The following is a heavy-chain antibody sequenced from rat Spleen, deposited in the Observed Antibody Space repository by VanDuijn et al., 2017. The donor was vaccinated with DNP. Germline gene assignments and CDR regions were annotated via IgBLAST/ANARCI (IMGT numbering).Heavy chain of an antibody. CDR1: EFTFSRSD. CDR3: ARGSTSIYWYFDF. CDR2: ISPSDSRT. Sequence: EVQLVESGGGLVQPGRSLKISCVASEFTFSRSDVAWVRQAPTRGLEWVAAISPSDSRTYYPDSVKGRFTISRDAAKSSLYLQMNSLKSEDTATYYCARGSTSIYWYFDFWGPGTMVTVSS. V-gene: IGHV5-19*01. J-gene: IGHJ1*01. D-gene: IGHD2-5*01.